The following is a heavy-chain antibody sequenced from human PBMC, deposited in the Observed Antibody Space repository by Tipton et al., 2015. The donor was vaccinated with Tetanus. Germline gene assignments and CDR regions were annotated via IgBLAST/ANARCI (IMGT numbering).Heavy chain of an antibody. CDR2: VNYVGST. CDR1: GGSFSDYF. D-gene: IGHD2-2*01. CDR3: AASVVRWFGP. J-gene: IGHJ5*02. V-gene: IGHV4-34*01. Sequence: TLSLTCAVHGGSFSDYFWSWLRQSPGKGLEWIGEVNYVGSTNYNPSLKGRVTMSVDASKKQLSLKLTSVTGADTAVYYCAASVVRWFGPWGQGTLVTVSS.